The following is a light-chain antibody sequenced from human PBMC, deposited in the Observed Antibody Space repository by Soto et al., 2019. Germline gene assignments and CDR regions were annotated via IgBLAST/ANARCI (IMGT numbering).Light chain of an antibody. CDR2: DAS. J-gene: IGKJ1*01. V-gene: IGKV3-20*01. Sequence: EIVLTHSPATLSLSPGERATLSCSASQTVSSYLLWYQQKPGQAPRLLIYDASNRAAGTPDRFSGSGSGTDFTLTISRLEPEDFAVYYCQQYGSSIQTFGQGTKVDIK. CDR1: QTVSSY. CDR3: QQYGSSIQT.